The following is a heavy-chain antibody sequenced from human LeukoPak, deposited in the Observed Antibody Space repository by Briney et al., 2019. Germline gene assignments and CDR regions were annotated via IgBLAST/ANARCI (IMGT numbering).Heavy chain of an antibody. CDR2: IRTGGGDT. D-gene: IGHD3-10*01. Sequence: AGTLTLTCAASGFTFSSYCLHWVRQAPGKGLDWLSTIRTGGGDTFYSDSVKGRFSISRDNSKNTLILQMDSLRADDTAIYYCAKILASGSGSYWGQGTLVLVSS. J-gene: IGHJ4*02. CDR1: GFTFSSYC. V-gene: IGHV3-23*01. CDR3: AKILASGSGSY.